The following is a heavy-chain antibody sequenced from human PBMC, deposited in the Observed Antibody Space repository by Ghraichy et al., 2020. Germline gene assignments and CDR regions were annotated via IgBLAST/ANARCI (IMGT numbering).Heavy chain of an antibody. D-gene: IGHD2-15*01. J-gene: IGHJ4*02. V-gene: IGHV1-24*01. Sequence: ASVKVSCKVSGYTLTELSMHWVRQAPGKGLEWMGGFDPEDGETIYAQKFQGRVTMTEDTSTDTAYMELSSLRSEDTAVYYCAASGGYCSGGSCYRPTWRDWGQGTLVTVSS. CDR1: GYTLTELS. CDR2: FDPEDGET. CDR3: AASGGYCSGGSCYRPTWRD.